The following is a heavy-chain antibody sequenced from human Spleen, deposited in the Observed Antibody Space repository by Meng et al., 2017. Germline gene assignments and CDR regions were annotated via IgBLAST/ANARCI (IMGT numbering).Heavy chain of an antibody. CDR1: GFIFRTYW. Sequence: GESLKISCAASGFIFRTYWMSWVRQAPGKGLEWVANIKQDGSKKYYVDSVKGRFTISRDNVKNSLYLQMNSLRAEDTAVYYCARERLGEYPDYYYGMDVWGQGTMVTVSS. CDR3: ARERLGEYPDYYYGMDV. D-gene: IGHD3-10*01. V-gene: IGHV3-7*01. J-gene: IGHJ6*02. CDR2: IKQDGSKK.